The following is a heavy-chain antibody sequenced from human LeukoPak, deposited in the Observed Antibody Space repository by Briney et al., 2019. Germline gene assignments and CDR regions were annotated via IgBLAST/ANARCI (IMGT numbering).Heavy chain of an antibody. V-gene: IGHV3-23*01. CDR1: GFSFSSYG. Sequence: GGSLRLSCVGSGFSFSSYGMTWVRQAPGKGLEWVSAISGSGESTYNAGSVQGRFTISRDNSKITLYLQMNSLRAEDTAVYYCAKRGDYVEDYWGQGILVTVSS. J-gene: IGHJ4*02. D-gene: IGHD4-17*01. CDR2: ISGSGEST. CDR3: AKRGDYVEDY.